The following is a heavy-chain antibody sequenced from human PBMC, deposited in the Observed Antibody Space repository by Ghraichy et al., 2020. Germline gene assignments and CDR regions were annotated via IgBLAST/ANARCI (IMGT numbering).Heavy chain of an antibody. CDR1: GFTFSTYA. Sequence: GGSLRLSCAASGFTFSTYAMTWVRQAPGKGLEWVSTISGSGYSTLYADSVKGRFTISRDNSKNTLSLQMNSLRAEDTAVYYCAKGSSHRLDYWGQGTLVTVSS. V-gene: IGHV3-23*01. CDR3: AKGSSHRLDY. J-gene: IGHJ4*02. D-gene: IGHD1-14*01. CDR2: ISGSGYST.